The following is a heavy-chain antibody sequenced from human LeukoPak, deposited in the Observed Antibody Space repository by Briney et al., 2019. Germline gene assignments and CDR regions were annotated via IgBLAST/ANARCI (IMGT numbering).Heavy chain of an antibody. CDR1: GFTFDIYG. CDR2: ITGSGGTT. V-gene: IGHV3-23*01. J-gene: IGHJ4*02. CDR3: ARGGGVMDH. D-gene: IGHD3-16*01. Sequence: QPGGSLRLSCAASGFTFDIYGMSWVRQAPGKGLEWVSTITGSGGTTYFADSVKGRFIISRDNSKNTLYLQMNSLRVEDTAVYYCARGGGVMDHWGQGTLVTVSS.